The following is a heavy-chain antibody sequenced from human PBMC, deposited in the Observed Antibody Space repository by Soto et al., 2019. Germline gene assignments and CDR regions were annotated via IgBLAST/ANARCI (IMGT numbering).Heavy chain of an antibody. Sequence: SGPTLVNPTETLTLTCTISGFSLTTRGMCLTWIRQPPGKALEWLALIDWSGDKNYTTSLRPRLTLSKGTSKNQVVLKLTNMNPVETGTYYCARPVTGRTYDWVHLDYWGQGTLVTVSS. D-gene: IGHD3-9*01. J-gene: IGHJ4*02. CDR3: ARPVTGRTYDWVHLDY. CDR2: IDWSGDK. CDR1: GFSLTTRGMC. V-gene: IGHV2-70*01.